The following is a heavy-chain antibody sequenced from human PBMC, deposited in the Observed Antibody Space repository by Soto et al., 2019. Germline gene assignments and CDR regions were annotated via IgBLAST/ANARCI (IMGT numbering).Heavy chain of an antibody. CDR1: GFNFATYS. D-gene: IGHD6-19*01. CDR3: ARYTAVADPYYFDY. J-gene: IGHJ4*02. Sequence: GGSLRLSCAASGFNFATYSMSWVRQAPGQGLEWVAGISDGVDRAYYGDSVKGRFTISRDTSKNMLYLHMNSLRAEDTAIYYCARYTAVADPYYFDYWGQGTLVTVSS. V-gene: IGHV3-23*01. CDR2: ISDGVDRA.